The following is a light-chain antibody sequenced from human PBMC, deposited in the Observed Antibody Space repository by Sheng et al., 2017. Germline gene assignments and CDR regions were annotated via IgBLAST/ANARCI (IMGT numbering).Light chain of an antibody. CDR3: AAWDDSLSGWV. Sequence: QSVLTQPPLSVLGPPGERVTISCSGSSSNIEVIMFSGTSSSXGTTPKLLMYRNNQRPSGVPDRFXGSKSGTSASLAVSGLRSEDEADYYCAAWDDSLSGWVFGGGTKLTVL. CDR1: SSNIEVI. V-gene: IGLV1-47*01. CDR2: RNN. J-gene: IGLJ3*02.